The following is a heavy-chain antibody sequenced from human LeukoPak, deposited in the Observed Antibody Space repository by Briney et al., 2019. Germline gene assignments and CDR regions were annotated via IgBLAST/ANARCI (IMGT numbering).Heavy chain of an antibody. V-gene: IGHV3-21*01. CDR2: ISSTSSYI. CDR1: GCTFSSYF. D-gene: IGHD2-21*02. J-gene: IGHJ4*02. Sequence: PGGSLRLSCAASGCTFSSYFMNWVRQAPGKGLEWVSSISSTSSYIYYADSVKGRFTISRDNAKNSLYLQMNSLRAEDTAAYYCARGLCGGDCYSDWGQGTLVTVSS. CDR3: ARGLCGGDCYSD.